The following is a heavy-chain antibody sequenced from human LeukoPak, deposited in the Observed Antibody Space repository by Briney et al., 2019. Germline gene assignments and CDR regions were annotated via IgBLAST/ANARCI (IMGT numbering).Heavy chain of an antibody. V-gene: IGHV1-46*01. Sequence: ASVKVSCKASGGTFSSYAISWVRQAPGQGLEWMGIINPSGGSTSYAQKFQGRVTMTRDMSTSTVYMELSSLRSEDTAVYYCARDLTGDGDGHYYYYYMDVWGKGTTVTVSS. CDR2: INPSGGST. D-gene: IGHD7-27*01. J-gene: IGHJ6*03. CDR1: GGTFSSYA. CDR3: ARDLTGDGDGHYYYYYMDV.